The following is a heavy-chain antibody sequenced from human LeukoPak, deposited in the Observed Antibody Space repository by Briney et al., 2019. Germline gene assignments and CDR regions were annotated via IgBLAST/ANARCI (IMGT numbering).Heavy chain of an antibody. J-gene: IGHJ4*02. CDR3: AKSHASIWNVYDY. Sequence: PGGSLRLSCAASGFTSSSYSMTWVRQAPGKGLEWVSAITAGGDSTYYAESVKGRFTISRDNLKNMVFLQMSTLRAEDTAIYYCAKSHASIWNVYDYWGQGTLVTVSS. CDR1: GFTSSSYS. CDR2: ITAGGDST. D-gene: IGHD6-13*01. V-gene: IGHV3-23*01.